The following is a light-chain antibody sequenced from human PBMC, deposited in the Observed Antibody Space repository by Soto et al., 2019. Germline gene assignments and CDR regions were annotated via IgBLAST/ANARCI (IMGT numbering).Light chain of an antibody. CDR3: QQSDTCPRT. Sequence: EVVMTQSPATLSAFPGERATLSCRASQSIRSNLIWYQQKPGQATSLLIYSASTRATGIPARFSGSGSGTEFTLAISSLQFEDFAVYYCQQSDTCPRTFGQGTKVEIK. V-gene: IGKV3-15*01. J-gene: IGKJ1*01. CDR2: SAS. CDR1: QSIRSN.